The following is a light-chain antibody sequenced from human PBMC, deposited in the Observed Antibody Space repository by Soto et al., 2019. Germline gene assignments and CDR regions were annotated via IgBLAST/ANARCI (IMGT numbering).Light chain of an antibody. CDR3: GTCDSLLGGVL. J-gene: IGLJ2*01. CDR2: DTN. Sequence: QSVLTQPPSVSAAPGQTVTVSCSGNKSNVGRNYVSWYQQFPGTAPRLLIYDTNKRPSGIPGRFSGSKSGTSATLGITGRQAGDEAIYYGGTCDSLLGGVLFGGGTKVTVL. V-gene: IGLV1-51*01. CDR1: KSNVGRNY.